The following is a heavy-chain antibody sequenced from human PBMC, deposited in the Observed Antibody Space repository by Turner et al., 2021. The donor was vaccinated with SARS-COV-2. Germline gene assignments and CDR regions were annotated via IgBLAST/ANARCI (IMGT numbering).Heavy chain of an antibody. CDR1: GGHISSSSYH. Sequence: QLQLQESGTGPGKPWETLSLTCTVSGGHISSSSYHWGWKRQPPGKGLEWIGSIYYSGSTYDTPALKSRITISVDTTKKHFPLQLNSVTDADAAEHYSAGSIRDDYGYYFDYWGQGTLVTVSS. J-gene: IGHJ4*02. CDR2: IYYSGST. D-gene: IGHD4-17*01. CDR3: AGSIRDDYGYYFDY. V-gene: IGHV4-39*02.